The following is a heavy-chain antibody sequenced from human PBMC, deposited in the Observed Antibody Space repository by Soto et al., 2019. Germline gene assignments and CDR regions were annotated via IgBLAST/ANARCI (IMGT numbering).Heavy chain of an antibody. Sequence: GGSLRLCCAASGFTFSSYAMSWVRQAPGKGLEWVSAISGSGGSTYYADSVKGRFTISRDNSKNTLYLQMNSLRAEDTAVYYCAKDPSYGSGSYYTLTYFDYWGQGTLVTVSS. CDR2: ISGSGGST. D-gene: IGHD3-10*01. CDR1: GFTFSSYA. CDR3: AKDPSYGSGSYYTLTYFDY. J-gene: IGHJ4*02. V-gene: IGHV3-23*01.